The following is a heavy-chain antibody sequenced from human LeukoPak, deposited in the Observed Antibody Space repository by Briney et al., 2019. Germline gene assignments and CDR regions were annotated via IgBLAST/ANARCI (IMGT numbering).Heavy chain of an antibody. J-gene: IGHJ4*02. CDR1: GGSISSGDYY. D-gene: IGHD1-26*01. CDR2: IYYSGST. V-gene: IGHV4-30-4*01. CDR3: ARGELTYRAWPDY. Sequence: PSETLSLTCTVSGGSISSGDYYWSWIRQPPGKGLEWIGYIYYSGSTYYKPSLKSRVTISVDTSKNQFSLKLSSVTAADTAVYYCARGELTYRAWPDYWGQGTLVTVSS.